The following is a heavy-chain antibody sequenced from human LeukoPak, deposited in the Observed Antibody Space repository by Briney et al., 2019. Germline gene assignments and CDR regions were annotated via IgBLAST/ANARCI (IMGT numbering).Heavy chain of an antibody. Sequence: SETLSLTCTASGVSISSYYWSWVRQPAGKGLEWLGRIYTSASTNYNPSLKSRVTISVDKSKIQFSLKLSSVTAADTAVYYCAREQIAAAGIVDYWGQGTLVTVSS. CDR1: GVSISSYY. CDR3: AREQIAAAGIVDY. D-gene: IGHD6-13*01. J-gene: IGHJ4*02. V-gene: IGHV4-4*07. CDR2: IYTSAST.